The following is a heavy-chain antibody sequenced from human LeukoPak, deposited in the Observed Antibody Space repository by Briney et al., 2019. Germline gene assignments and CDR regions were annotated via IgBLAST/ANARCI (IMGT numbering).Heavy chain of an antibody. J-gene: IGHJ4*02. Sequence: GGSLRLSCAASGFTFSSYWMHWVRQAPGKGLVWVSRIDTDGSNTAYTDSVKGRFTISRDNAKNTLYLQMNSLRAEDTAVYYCTRGGTTLDYWGQGTLVTVSS. CDR1: GFTFSSYW. CDR3: TRGGTTLDY. V-gene: IGHV3-74*01. D-gene: IGHD1-7*01. CDR2: IDTDGSNT.